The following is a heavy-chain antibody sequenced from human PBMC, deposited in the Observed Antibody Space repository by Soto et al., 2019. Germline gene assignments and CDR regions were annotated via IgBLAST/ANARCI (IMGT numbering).Heavy chain of an antibody. J-gene: IGHJ5*02. V-gene: IGHV3-30*18. D-gene: IGHD2-2*01. Sequence: QVQLVESGGGVVQPGRSLRLSCVASGFTFSSYVMHWVRQAPVKGLEWVAVIAYDGSNNYYADSVKGRFTISRDNSTNTLFLQMNSLRAEDTAVYYCAKDNCVSPSCYRLYNWVDPRGQGTLVTVSS. CDR2: IAYDGSNN. CDR1: GFTFSSYV. CDR3: AKDNCVSPSCYRLYNWVDP.